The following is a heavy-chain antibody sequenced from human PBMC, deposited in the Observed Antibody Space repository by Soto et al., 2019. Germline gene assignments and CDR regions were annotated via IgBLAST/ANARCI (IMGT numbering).Heavy chain of an antibody. CDR3: IRGGSPYYYDY. CDR2: ILSKAGNYAT. Sequence: EVQLVESGGGLVQPGGSLRLSCAASGFTFSDHYMDWVCQAPGKGLEWVGRILSKAGNYATAYPASMKGRFTISRDDSENTAFLQMNSLKTEDTAVYYCIRGGSPYYYDYWGQGTLVAVSS. J-gene: IGHJ4*02. V-gene: IGHV3-72*01. CDR1: GFTFSDHY.